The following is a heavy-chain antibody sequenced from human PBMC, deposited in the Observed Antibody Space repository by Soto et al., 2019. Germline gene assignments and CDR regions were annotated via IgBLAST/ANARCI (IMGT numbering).Heavy chain of an antibody. Sequence: SVKVSCKVSGGTFSSYAISWVRQAPGQGLEWMGGIIPIFGTANYAQKFQGRVTITADKSTSTAYMELSSLRSEDTAVYYCARERLGYCSGGSCYSGMDVWGQGTTVTVSS. J-gene: IGHJ6*02. V-gene: IGHV1-69*06. D-gene: IGHD2-15*01. CDR2: IIPIFGTA. CDR1: GGTFSSYA. CDR3: ARERLGYCSGGSCYSGMDV.